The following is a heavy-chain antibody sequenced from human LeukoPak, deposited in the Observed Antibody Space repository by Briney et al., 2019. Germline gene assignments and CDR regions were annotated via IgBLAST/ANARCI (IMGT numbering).Heavy chain of an antibody. J-gene: IGHJ4*02. V-gene: IGHV4-38-2*01. Sequence: SETLSLTCAVSGYSISSGYYWGWIRQPPGKGLEWIGSIFYSGSTYYNPSLKSRVTISVDTSKNQFSLKLSSVTAADTAVYYCARVATTTNPPQRPFDYWGQGTLVTVSS. D-gene: IGHD5-12*01. CDR3: ARVATTTNPPQRPFDY. CDR2: IFYSGST. CDR1: GYSISSGYY.